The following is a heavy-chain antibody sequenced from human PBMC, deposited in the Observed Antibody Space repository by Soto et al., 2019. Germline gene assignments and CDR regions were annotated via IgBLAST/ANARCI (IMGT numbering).Heavy chain of an antibody. CDR1: GFSVSNNY. D-gene: IGHD5-18*01. Sequence: EVQLVESGGDSIQPGGSLRLSCAASGFSVSNNYMSWLRQAPGKGLEWVSRISNCGNTSYANFVNGRFTISRDDSRNKLYLQMNSLRVEDTAVYYCARGPDTAICRDTIPRVGTTYYYYGMDVWGQGTTVTVSS. J-gene: IGHJ6*02. V-gene: IGHV3-66*03. CDR3: ARGPDTAICRDTIPRVGTTYYYYGMDV. CDR2: ISNCGNT.